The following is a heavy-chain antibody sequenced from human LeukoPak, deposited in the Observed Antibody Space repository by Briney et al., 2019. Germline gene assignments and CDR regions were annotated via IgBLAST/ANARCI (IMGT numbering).Heavy chain of an antibody. D-gene: IGHD3-22*01. CDR2: INHSGST. J-gene: IGHJ4*02. Sequence: PSETLSLTCAVYGGSFSGYYWSWIRQPPGKGLEWIGEINHSGSTNYNPSLKSRVTISVDTSKNQFSLKLSSVTAADTAVYYCVRGPSNLYYYDSSGYETFDYWGQGTLVTVSS. CDR3: VRGPSNLYYYDSSGYETFDY. CDR1: GGSFSGYY. V-gene: IGHV4-34*01.